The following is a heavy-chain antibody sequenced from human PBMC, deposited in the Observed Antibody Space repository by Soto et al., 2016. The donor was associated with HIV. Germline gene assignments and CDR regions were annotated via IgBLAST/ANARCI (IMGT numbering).Heavy chain of an antibody. J-gene: IGHJ4*02. D-gene: IGHD6-13*01. Sequence: EVQLVETGGDLIQPGGSLRLSCAVSGFNVTTNYITWVRQAPGKGLEWVSLIYGEGITECADSVKGRFTISRDNFKNTLFLQMNSLRTEDTAIYYCARVGGSWRFDLWGQGTLVTVSS. CDR2: IYGEGIT. V-gene: IGHV3-53*02. CDR3: ARVGGSWRFDL. CDR1: GFNVTTNY.